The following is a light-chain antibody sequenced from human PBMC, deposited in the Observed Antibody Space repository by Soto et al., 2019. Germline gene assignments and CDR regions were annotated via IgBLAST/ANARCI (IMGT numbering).Light chain of an antibody. CDR1: SSDVGYYNY. Sequence: QSALTQPSSASGSPGQSVTISCTGTSSDVGYYNYVSWYQQHPGKAPKLMIYEVNNRPSGVPDRFSGSRSGNTASLTVSGLQAEDEASYYCSSHAGRNNYVIFGGGTKVTVL. V-gene: IGLV2-8*01. CDR2: EVN. J-gene: IGLJ2*01. CDR3: SSHAGRNNYVI.